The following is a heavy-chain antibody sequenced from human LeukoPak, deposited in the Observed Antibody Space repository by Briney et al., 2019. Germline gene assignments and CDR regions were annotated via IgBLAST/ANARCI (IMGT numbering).Heavy chain of an antibody. J-gene: IGHJ4*02. V-gene: IGHV3-23*01. CDR1: GFTFSSYA. CDR3: AKGFGVVIITDTPLDY. D-gene: IGHD3-3*01. Sequence: GGSLRLSCAASGFTFSSYAMSWVRQAPGKGLEWVSAISGSGGSTYYADSVKGRFTISRDNSKNTLYLQMNSLRAEDTAVYYCAKGFGVVIITDTPLDYWGQGTLVTVSS. CDR2: ISGSGGST.